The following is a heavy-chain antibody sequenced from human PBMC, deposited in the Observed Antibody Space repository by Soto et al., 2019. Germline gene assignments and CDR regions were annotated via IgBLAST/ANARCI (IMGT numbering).Heavy chain of an antibody. CDR2: VYHSGGT. CDR1: GGSISSGGYS. J-gene: IGHJ4*02. Sequence: PSETLSLTCTVSGGSISSGGYSWSWIRQPPGKGLEWIGYVYHSGGTYSTPSLKSRVTISVDRSKNQFSLKLTSVTAADTAVYYCARGAYYRYHFDYWGRGTPVTVSS. CDR3: ARGAYYRYHFDY. V-gene: IGHV4-30-2*01. D-gene: IGHD3-10*01.